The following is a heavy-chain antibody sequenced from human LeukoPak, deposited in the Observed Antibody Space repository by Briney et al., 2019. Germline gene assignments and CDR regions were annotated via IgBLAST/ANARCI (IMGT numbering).Heavy chain of an antibody. J-gene: IGHJ4*02. CDR3: TRDRIVVLPAAIGYFDY. V-gene: IGHV3-49*04. CDR1: GFTFGDYA. D-gene: IGHD2-2*02. CDR2: IRSKAYGGTT. Sequence: PGGSLRLSCTASGFTFGDYAMGWVRQTPGKGLEWVGFIRSKAYGGTTEYAASVKGRFTISRDDSKSIAYLQMNSLKTEDTAVYYCTRDRIVVLPAAIGYFDYWGQGTLVTVSS.